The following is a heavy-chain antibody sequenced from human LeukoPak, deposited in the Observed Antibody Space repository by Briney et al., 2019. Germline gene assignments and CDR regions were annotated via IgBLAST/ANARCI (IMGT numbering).Heavy chain of an antibody. Sequence: GGSLRLSCAASGFTFDDYAMHWVRQAPGKGLEWVSGISWNSGTIDYADSVQGRFTISRDNAKNFLYLQMNSLGPDDTAIYYCVKDPLPQYFRGGEALFDYWGQGALVSVSS. CDR2: ISWNSGTI. D-gene: IGHD2-15*01. CDR1: GFTFDDYA. CDR3: VKDPLPQYFRGGEALFDY. V-gene: IGHV3-9*01. J-gene: IGHJ4*02.